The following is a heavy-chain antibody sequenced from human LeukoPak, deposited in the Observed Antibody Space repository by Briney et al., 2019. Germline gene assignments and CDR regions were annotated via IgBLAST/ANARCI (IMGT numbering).Heavy chain of an antibody. CDR1: GFRVSIKY. CDR3: AREPERSTGLYSDAFDM. J-gene: IGHJ3*02. V-gene: IGHV3-53*01. CDR2: LYSSGTT. Sequence: GGSLRLSCAASGFRVSIKYMSWVRQAPGKGLEWVSILYSSGTTYYANSVKGRFTISRDNAKNSLFLQMNSLRVDDTAVYYCAREPERSTGLYSDAFDMWGQGTMVTVSS. D-gene: IGHD6-19*01.